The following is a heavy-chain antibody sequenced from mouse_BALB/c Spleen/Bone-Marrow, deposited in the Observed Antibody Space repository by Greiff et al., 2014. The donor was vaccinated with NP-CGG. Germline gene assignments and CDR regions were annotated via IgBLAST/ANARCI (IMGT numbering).Heavy chain of an antibody. CDR2: ISTYYGDA. J-gene: IGHJ4*01. Sequence: VQLQQSGAELVRPGVSVKISYKGSGYTFTDYAIHWVKQSHAKSLEWIGVISTYYGDASYNQKFKGKATMTVDKSSSTAYMELARLTSEDSAIYYCARDAMDYWGQGTSVTVSS. CDR1: GYTFTDYA. V-gene: IGHV1S137*01. CDR3: ARDAMDY.